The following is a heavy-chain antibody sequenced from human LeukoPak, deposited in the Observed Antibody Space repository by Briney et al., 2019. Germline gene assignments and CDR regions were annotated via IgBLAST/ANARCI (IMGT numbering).Heavy chain of an antibody. D-gene: IGHD3-10*01. CDR1: GGSISSYY. CDR3: AREVRYYGSGSYYLFDY. V-gene: IGHV4-59*01. Sequence: SETLSLTCTVSGGSISSYYWSWIRQPPGKGLEWIGYIYYSGSTNYNPSLKSRVTISVDTSKNQFSLKLSSVTAADTAVYYCAREVRYYGSGSYYLFDYWGQGTMVTVSS. J-gene: IGHJ4*01. CDR2: IYYSGST.